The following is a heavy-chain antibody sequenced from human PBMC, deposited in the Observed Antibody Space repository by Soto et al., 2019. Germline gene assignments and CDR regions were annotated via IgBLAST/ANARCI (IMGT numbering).Heavy chain of an antibody. CDR1: GYGFTTYW. V-gene: IGHV5-10-1*01. CDR2: IDPSDSYT. Sequence: SGESLKISCKASGYGFTTYWITWLRQMPGKGLEWMGRIDPSDSYTNYSPSFQGHVSFSVDRSISSAYLQWSSLKASDTAMYYCATATLGSTSCYSHWGQGTLVTVSS. J-gene: IGHJ4*02. D-gene: IGHD2-2*01. CDR3: ATATLGSTSCYSH.